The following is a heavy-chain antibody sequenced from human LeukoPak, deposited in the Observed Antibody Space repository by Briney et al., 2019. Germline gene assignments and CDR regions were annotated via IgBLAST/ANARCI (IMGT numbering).Heavy chain of an antibody. CDR3: ARDSYDGSGYYGY. V-gene: IGHV3-7*04. J-gene: IGHJ4*02. CDR2: IKQDGSEK. D-gene: IGHD3-22*01. CDR1: GFTFSNHW. Sequence: GGSLRLSCATSGFTFSNHWMTWVRQAPGKGLEWVANIKQDGSEKYFVDSVRGRFTISRDNAKNSLYLQMNSLRAEDTAVYYCARDSYDGSGYYGYWGQGTLVTVSS.